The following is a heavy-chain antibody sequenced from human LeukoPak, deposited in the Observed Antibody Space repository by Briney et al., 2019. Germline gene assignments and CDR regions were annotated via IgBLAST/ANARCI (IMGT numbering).Heavy chain of an antibody. V-gene: IGHV3-23*01. J-gene: IGHJ4*02. CDR3: AKVRGVVLLWFEGFDY. CDR1: GFTFSSYA. Sequence: GGSLRLPCAASGFTFSSYAMSWVRQAPGKGLEWVSAISGSGGSTHYADSVKGRFTISRDNSKNTLYLQMNSLRAEDTAVYYCAKVRGVVLLWFEGFDYWGQGTLVTVSS. CDR2: ISGSGGST. D-gene: IGHD3-10*01.